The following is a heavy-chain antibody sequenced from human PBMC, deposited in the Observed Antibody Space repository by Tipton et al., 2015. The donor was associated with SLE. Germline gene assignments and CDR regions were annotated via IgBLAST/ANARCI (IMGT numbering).Heavy chain of an antibody. V-gene: IGHV3-33*01. J-gene: IGHJ4*02. CDR3: ARAASYYDSSGFPDY. CDR2: IWYDGSKE. CDR1: GFSFRDYG. D-gene: IGHD3-22*01. Sequence: SLRLSCAASGFSFRDYGMHWVRQAPGKGLEWVSVIWYDGSKEFYADSVKGRFTISRDISKNLLYLQMSSLRAEDTAVYRCARAASYYDSSGFPDYWGQGTLVTVSP.